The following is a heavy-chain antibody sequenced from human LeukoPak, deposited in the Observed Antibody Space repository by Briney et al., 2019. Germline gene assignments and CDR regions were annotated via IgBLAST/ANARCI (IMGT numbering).Heavy chain of an antibody. CDR3: ARLGYCSGGSCCDY. J-gene: IGHJ4*02. CDR1: GGSISSSSYY. D-gene: IGHD2-15*01. Sequence: SETLSLTCTVSGGSISSSSYYWGWIRQPPGKGLEWIGSIYYSGSTYYNPSLKSRVTISVDTSKNQFSLKLSSVTAADTAVYYCARLGYCSGGSCCDYWGQGTLVTVSS. V-gene: IGHV4-39*07. CDR2: IYYSGST.